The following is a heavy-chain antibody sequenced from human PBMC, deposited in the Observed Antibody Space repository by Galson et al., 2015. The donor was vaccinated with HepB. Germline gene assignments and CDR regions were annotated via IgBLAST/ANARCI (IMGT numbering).Heavy chain of an antibody. CDR2: INPSGGST. CDR1: GYTFTSYY. Sequence: VKVSCKASGYTFTSYYMHWVRQAPGRGLEWMGIINPSGGSTSYAQKFQGRVTMTRDTSTSTVYMELSSLRSEDTAVYYCARSRRSGEYCSSTSCHWAFDIWGQGTMVTVSS. J-gene: IGHJ3*02. CDR3: ARSRRSGEYCSSTSCHWAFDI. D-gene: IGHD2-2*01. V-gene: IGHV1-46*01.